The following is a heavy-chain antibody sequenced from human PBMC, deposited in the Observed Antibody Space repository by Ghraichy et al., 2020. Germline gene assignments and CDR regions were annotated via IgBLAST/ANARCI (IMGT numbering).Heavy chain of an antibody. V-gene: IGHV1-2*06. CDR2: INPNSGGT. CDR3: ARDPQLPRYSKLYYYGMDV. D-gene: IGHD6-13*01. CDR1: GYTFTGYY. Sequence: ASVKVSCKASGYTFTGYYMHWVRQAPGQGLEWMGRINPNSGGTNYAQKFQGRVTMTRDTSISTAYMELSRLRSDDTAVYYCARDPQLPRYSKLYYYGMDVWGQGTTVTVSS. J-gene: IGHJ6*02.